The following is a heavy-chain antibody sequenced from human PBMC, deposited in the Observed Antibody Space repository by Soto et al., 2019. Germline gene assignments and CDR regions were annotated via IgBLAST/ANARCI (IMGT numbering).Heavy chain of an antibody. CDR2: ISSISSTI. J-gene: IGHJ4*02. CDR1: GFTFSSYS. CDR3: ARVVRYPPRFDY. V-gene: IGHV3-48*01. D-gene: IGHD3-9*01. Sequence: GGSLRLSCAASGFTFSSYSMNWVRQAPGKGLEWVSYISSISSTIYYADSVKGRFTISRDNAKNSLYLQMNSLRAEDTAVYYCARVVRYPPRFDYWGQGTLVTVSS.